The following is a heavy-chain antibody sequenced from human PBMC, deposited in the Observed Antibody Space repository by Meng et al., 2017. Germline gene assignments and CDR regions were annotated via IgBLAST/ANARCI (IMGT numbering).Heavy chain of an antibody. CDR2: INGNGGST. D-gene: IGHD3-16*02. J-gene: IGHJ4*02. CDR1: GFTSDDYG. Sequence: LTCAASGFTSDDYGMSWVRQAPGKGLEWVSGINGNGGSTGYAASVKVQFTISRDNAKNSLYLQMNSLRAEDMALYYCARDFSWRLRVWELSLSWFDYWGQGTLVTVSS. CDR3: ARDFSWRLRVWELSLSWFDY. V-gene: IGHV3-20*04.